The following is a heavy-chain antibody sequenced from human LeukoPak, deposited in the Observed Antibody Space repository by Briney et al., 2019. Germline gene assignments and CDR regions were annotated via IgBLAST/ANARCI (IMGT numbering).Heavy chain of an antibody. CDR2: ISAYNGKT. CDR1: GYTFTRYG. D-gene: IGHD3-16*01. Sequence: ASVKVSCKGSGYTFTRYGMRGVGQARGQGGEGMGWISAYNGKTNYAKKLPVRVTLTTATSTSTAYMELTSLRSDDTAVYYCARGGQDDVDGNYDSVWGSPLDYWGQGTLVTVSS. J-gene: IGHJ4*02. CDR3: ARGGQDDVDGNYDSVWGSPLDY. V-gene: IGHV1-18*01.